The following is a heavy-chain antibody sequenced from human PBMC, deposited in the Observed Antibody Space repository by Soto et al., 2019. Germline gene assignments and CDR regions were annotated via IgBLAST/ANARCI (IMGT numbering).Heavy chain of an antibody. D-gene: IGHD1-26*01. J-gene: IGHJ4*02. CDR2: IIPMFGTP. Sequence: QVQLVQSGAEVRKPGSSVRVSCKAAGGTFDTYAVSWVRQAPGQGLEWMGGIIPMFGTPYYAQRFQGRVTITADESTDTAYMELRSLRSEDTAVYFCARDRDFGNYFDSAYWGQGTLVTVSS. CDR3: ARDRDFGNYFDSAY. V-gene: IGHV1-69*01. CDR1: GGTFDTYA.